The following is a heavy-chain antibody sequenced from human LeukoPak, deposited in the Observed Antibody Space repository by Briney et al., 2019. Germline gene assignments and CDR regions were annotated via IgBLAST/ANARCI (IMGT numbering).Heavy chain of an antibody. Sequence: SDTLSLTCTVSGGSISSGSYYWSWIRQPAGKGLEWIRRIYTSGSTNYNPSLKSRVIISVDTSKNQFSLKLSSVTAADTAVYYCARDNIAAAGERYWGQGTLVTVSA. D-gene: IGHD6-13*01. V-gene: IGHV4-61*02. CDR2: IYTSGST. CDR3: ARDNIAAAGERY. CDR1: GGSISSGSYY. J-gene: IGHJ4*02.